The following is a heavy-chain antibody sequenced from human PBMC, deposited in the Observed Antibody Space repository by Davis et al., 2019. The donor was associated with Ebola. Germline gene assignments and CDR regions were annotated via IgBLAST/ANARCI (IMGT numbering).Heavy chain of an antibody. CDR3: AREGGRYYDSSGYVFDI. J-gene: IGHJ3*02. Sequence: ASVTVSCKASGYRFTSYYMHWVRQAPGQGLEWMGIINPITGGTSYAQNFQVRVNMTRDTSTSTVYMGLSSLRSEDTAVYYCAREGGRYYDSSGYVFDIWGQGTMVKVSS. CDR1: GYRFTSYY. V-gene: IGHV1-46*01. D-gene: IGHD3-22*01. CDR2: INPITGGT.